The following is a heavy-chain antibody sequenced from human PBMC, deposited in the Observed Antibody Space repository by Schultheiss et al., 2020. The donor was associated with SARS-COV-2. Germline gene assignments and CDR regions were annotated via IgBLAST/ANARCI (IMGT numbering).Heavy chain of an antibody. J-gene: IGHJ4*02. CDR2: ISGSGGST. Sequence: GGSLRLSCAASGFTFSSYAMSWVRQAPGKGLEWVSAISGSGGSTYYADSVKGRFTISRDNAKNSLYLQMNSLRAEDTAVYYCARDREVWDYWGQGTLVTVSS. CDR3: ARDREVWDY. CDR1: GFTFSSYA. V-gene: IGHV3-23*01. D-gene: IGHD3-16*01.